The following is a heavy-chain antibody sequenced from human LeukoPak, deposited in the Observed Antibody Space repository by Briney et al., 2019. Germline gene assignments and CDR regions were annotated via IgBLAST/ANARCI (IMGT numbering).Heavy chain of an antibody. J-gene: IGHJ4*02. CDR3: AKLSSSGPVFDY. CDR2: ISGNPLST. CDR1: GFTFSTYA. D-gene: IGHD2-15*01. Sequence: GGSLRLSCAASGFTFSTYAMSWIRQAPGKGLEWVSAISGNPLSTYYADSVKGRFTISRDNSKNTLYLQMNSLRAEDTAVYYCAKLSSSGPVFDYWGQGTLVTVSS. V-gene: IGHV3-23*01.